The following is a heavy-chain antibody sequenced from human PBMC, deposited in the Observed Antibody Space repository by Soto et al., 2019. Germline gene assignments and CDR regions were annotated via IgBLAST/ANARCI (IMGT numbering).Heavy chain of an antibody. CDR3: ARETRGYSYGSGYFDY. J-gene: IGHJ4*02. Sequence: PSETLSLTCTVSGGSISSGDYYWSWIRQPPGKGLEWIGYIYYSGSTYYNPSLKSRVTISVYTSKNQFSLKLSSVTAADTAVYYWARETRGYSYGSGYFDYWGQGTLVTVSS. CDR2: IYYSGST. V-gene: IGHV4-30-4*01. D-gene: IGHD5-18*01. CDR1: GGSISSGDYY.